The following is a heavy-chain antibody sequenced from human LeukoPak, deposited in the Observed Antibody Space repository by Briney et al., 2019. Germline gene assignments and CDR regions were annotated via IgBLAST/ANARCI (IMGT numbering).Heavy chain of an antibody. D-gene: IGHD3-22*01. CDR1: GFTVSSNY. V-gene: IGHV3-66*01. CDR3: ARDKQDYDSSGYYDY. J-gene: IGHJ4*02. CDR2: IYSGGST. Sequence: GGSLRLSCAASGFTVSSNYMSWVRQAPGKGLEWVSVIYSGGSTYYADSVKGRFTIFRDNSKNTLYLQMNSLRAEDTAVYYCARDKQDYDSSGYYDYWGQGTLVTVSS.